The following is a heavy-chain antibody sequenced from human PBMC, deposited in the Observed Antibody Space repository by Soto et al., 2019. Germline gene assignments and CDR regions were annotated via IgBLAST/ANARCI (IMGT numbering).Heavy chain of an antibody. D-gene: IGHD6-13*01. CDR1: GYTFTSYG. CDR3: ARGRSGIEAAGTIDY. CDR2: ISAYNGNT. J-gene: IGHJ4*02. Sequence: ASVKVSCKASGYTFTSYGISWVRQAPGQGLEWMGWISAYNGNTNYAQKLQGRVTMTTDTSTSTAYMELRSLRSDDTAVYYCARGRSGIEAAGTIDYWGQRTLVTVSS. V-gene: IGHV1-18*01.